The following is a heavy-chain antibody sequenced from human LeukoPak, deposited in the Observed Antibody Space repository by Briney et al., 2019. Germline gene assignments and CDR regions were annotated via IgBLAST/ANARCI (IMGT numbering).Heavy chain of an antibody. CDR1: GFTFSSYA. D-gene: IGHD3-22*01. J-gene: IGHJ4*02. Sequence: PGRSLRLSCAASGFTFSSYAMHWVRQAPGKGLEWVAVISYDGSNKYYADSVKGRFTISRDNSKNTLYLQMNSLRAEDTAVYYCAGDSPGSSGCADYWGQGTLVTVSS. CDR3: AGDSPGSSGCADY. V-gene: IGHV3-30-3*01. CDR2: ISYDGSNK.